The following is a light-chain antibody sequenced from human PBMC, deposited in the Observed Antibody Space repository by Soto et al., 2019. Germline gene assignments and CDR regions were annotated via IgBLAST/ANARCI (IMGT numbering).Light chain of an antibody. J-gene: IGKJ4*01. CDR2: DAS. CDR3: HQRSNWLT. V-gene: IGKV3-11*01. CDR1: QSVSSY. Sequence: EIVLTQSPATLSLSPGERATLSCRASQSVSSYLAWYQQKPGQAPRLLIYDASNRATGIPARFSGSGSGTDFTLTISSLEPDNFAVYYCHQRSNWLTFGGGTKVEI.